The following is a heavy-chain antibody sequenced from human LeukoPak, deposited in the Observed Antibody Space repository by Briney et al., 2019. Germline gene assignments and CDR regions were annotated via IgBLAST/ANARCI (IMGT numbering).Heavy chain of an antibody. CDR2: ISTSGTSM. Sequence: GGSLRLSCAASGFSVSSYGFNWVRRAPGRGLEWVSYISTSGTSMYYADSVRGRFTVSRDNAKNSLYLQMNNLRAEDTAVYYCARDRSGWYYFDHWGQGTLVTVSS. D-gene: IGHD6-19*01. CDR3: ARDRSGWYYFDH. V-gene: IGHV3-48*03. CDR1: GFSVSSYG. J-gene: IGHJ4*02.